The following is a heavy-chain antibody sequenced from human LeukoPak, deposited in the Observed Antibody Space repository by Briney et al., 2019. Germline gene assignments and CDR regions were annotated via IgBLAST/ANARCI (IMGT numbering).Heavy chain of an antibody. CDR1: GGSITSYY. CDR3: ARHEGGGFYSRSFDV. V-gene: IGHV4-59*08. D-gene: IGHD2-15*01. CDR2: IYYTGTT. J-gene: IGHJ3*01. Sequence: SETLSLTCTVSGGSITSYYWSWIRQSPGKGLEWIGYIYYTGTTNYNPSLKSRVTISVDTSKNQFSLKLSSVTAADTAVYYCARHEGGGFYSRSFDVWGQGTLVTVSS.